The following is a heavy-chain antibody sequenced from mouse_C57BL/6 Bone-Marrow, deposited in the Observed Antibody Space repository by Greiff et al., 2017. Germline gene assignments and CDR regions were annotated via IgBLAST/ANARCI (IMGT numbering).Heavy chain of an antibody. Sequence: EVQRVESGGGLVQPGESLKLSCESNEYEFPSHDMSWVRKTPEKRLELVAAINSDGGSTYYPDTMERRFIISRDNTKKTLYLQMSSLRSEDTALYYCARQSTVITTGAMDYWGQGTSVTVSS. D-gene: IGHD2-4*01. CDR2: INSDGGST. CDR1: EYEFPSHD. CDR3: ARQSTVITTGAMDY. J-gene: IGHJ4*01. V-gene: IGHV5-2*01.